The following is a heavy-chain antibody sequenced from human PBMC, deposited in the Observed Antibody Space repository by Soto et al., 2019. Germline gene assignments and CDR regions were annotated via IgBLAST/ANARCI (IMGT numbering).Heavy chain of an antibody. J-gene: IGHJ4*02. CDR3: ARSSGSFYTLGH. Sequence: ASVKVSCXASGYTFTSYTMHWVRQAPGQRPEWMGWINIAKGNTQYSQKLQSRVTFTRDTSASTAYMELSTLRSEDTAVYYCARSSGSFYTLGHWGQGTLVTVSS. V-gene: IGHV1-3*04. CDR1: GYTFTSYT. D-gene: IGHD3-10*01. CDR2: INIAKGNT.